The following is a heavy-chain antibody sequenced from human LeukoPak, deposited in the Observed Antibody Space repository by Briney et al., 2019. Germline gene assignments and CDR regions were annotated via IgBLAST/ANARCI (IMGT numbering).Heavy chain of an antibody. D-gene: IGHD3-16*01. V-gene: IGHV4-38-2*01. J-gene: IGHJ4*02. CDR1: GYSISSGYY. CDR2: IFHSGDI. CDR3: ARSWGNLYYFDY. Sequence: NPSETLSLTCAVSGYSISSGYYWGWVRQPPGRGLEWIGTIFHSGDIFDNPSLRSRVTMSVDTSKNQFMLKLTSVTAADTAVYYCARSWGNLYYFDYWGQGALVTVSS.